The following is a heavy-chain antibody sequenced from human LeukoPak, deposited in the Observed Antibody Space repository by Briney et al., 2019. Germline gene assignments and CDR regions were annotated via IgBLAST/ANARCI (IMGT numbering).Heavy chain of an antibody. CDR3: ARVYDFWSGIIDY. Sequence: PGGSLRLSCAASGFTFSSYWMHWVRQAPGKGLVWVSRINSDGSSTSYADSVKGRFTISRDNAKNTLYLQMNSLRAEDTAVYYCARVYDFWSGIIDYWGRGTLVTVSS. J-gene: IGHJ4*02. CDR2: INSDGSST. CDR1: GFTFSSYW. D-gene: IGHD3-3*01. V-gene: IGHV3-74*01.